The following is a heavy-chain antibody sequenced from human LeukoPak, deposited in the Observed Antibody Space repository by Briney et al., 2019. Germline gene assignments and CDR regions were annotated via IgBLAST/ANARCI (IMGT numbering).Heavy chain of an antibody. CDR3: AKTRGHAATHPDYY. CDR1: GFTFSSFA. CDR2: IFARDGGT. Sequence: GGSLRLSCAASGFTFSSFAMAWVRQAPGKGLEWVSAIFARDGGTFYGDAVKGRFTISRDNSKNTLYLQMNSLRAEDTAICYCAKTRGHAATHPDYYWGQGILVTVSS. J-gene: IGHJ4*02. V-gene: IGHV3-23*01. D-gene: IGHD2-21*02.